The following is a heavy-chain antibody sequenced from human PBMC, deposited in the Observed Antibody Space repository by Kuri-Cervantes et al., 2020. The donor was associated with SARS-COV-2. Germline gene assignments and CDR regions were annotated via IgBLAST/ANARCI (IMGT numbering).Heavy chain of an antibody. V-gene: IGHV1-2*04. CDR1: GYTFTGYY. CDR3: ARALGYCSSTSCSYWDYYYYGMDV. CDR2: INPNSGGT. D-gene: IGHD2-2*01. J-gene: IGHJ6*02. Sequence: ASVQVSCKASGYTFTGYYMHWVRQAPGQGLEWMGWINPNSGGTNYAQKFQGWVTMTRDTSISTAYMELSRLRSDDTAVYYCARALGYCSSTSCSYWDYYYYGMDVWGQGTTVTVSS.